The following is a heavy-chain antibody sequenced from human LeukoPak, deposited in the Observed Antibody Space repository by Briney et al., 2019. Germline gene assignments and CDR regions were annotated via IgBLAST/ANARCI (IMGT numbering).Heavy chain of an antibody. CDR1: GYTFNSYG. V-gene: IGHV1-18*01. Sequence: VASVKVSCKASGYTFNSYGISWVRQAPGQGLEWMGWISGYNGNTNYAQKPQGRVTMTTDISTSTVYMELRSLTSDDTAVYYCARDPHLFWFDPWGQGTLVTVSS. CDR2: ISGYNGNT. J-gene: IGHJ5*02. CDR3: ARDPHLFWFDP. D-gene: IGHD3-3*02.